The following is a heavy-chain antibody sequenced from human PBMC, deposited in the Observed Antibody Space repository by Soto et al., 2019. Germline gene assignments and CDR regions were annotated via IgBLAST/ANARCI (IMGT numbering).Heavy chain of an antibody. CDR2: ISGSGGST. CDR1: GFTFSSYA. CDR3: AKDFVGATTLTPSYGMDV. D-gene: IGHD1-26*01. V-gene: IGHV3-23*01. J-gene: IGHJ6*02. Sequence: EVQLLESGGGLVQPGGSLRLSCAASGFTFSSYAMSWVRQAPWKGLEWVSAISGSGGSTYYADSVKGRFTISRDNSKNTLYLQMNSLRAEDTAVYYCAKDFVGATTLTPSYGMDVWGQGTTVTVSS.